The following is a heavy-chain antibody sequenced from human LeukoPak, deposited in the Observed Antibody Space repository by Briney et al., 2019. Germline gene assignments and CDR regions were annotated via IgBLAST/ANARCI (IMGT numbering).Heavy chain of an antibody. V-gene: IGHV3-74*01. Sequence: PGGSLRLSCAASGFTFSSDWMHWVREALGEGLVWVSRISGDGSSTTYAESVKGRFTISRDNAKNTLYLQMNSLRAEDTAVYYCARELPFDYWGQGTLVTVSS. CDR3: ARELPFDY. CDR2: ISGDGSST. CDR1: GFTFSSDW. J-gene: IGHJ4*02.